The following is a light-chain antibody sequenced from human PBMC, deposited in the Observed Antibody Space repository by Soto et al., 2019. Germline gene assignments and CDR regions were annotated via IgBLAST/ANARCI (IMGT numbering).Light chain of an antibody. J-gene: IGKJ1*01. CDR1: QSLVSSNGNTF. V-gene: IGKV2-30*01. CDR2: KVS. Sequence: DVVMTQSPLSLPVTLGQPASISCRSSQSLVSSNGNTFLIWFQQRPGQSPRRLIYKVSNRDSAVPDRFTGSGSGTDFTLEISRVEAEDVGVYCCMPATHWTCMFSQGTKVDIK. CDR3: MPATHWTCM.